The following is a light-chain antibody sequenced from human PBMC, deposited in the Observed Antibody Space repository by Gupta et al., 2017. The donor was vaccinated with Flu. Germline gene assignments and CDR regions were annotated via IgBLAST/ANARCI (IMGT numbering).Light chain of an antibody. Sequence: AIQMTQSPSSLAASLGDRVTISCRASQGIRNEVGWYQQKPGEAPKILIHSASRLESGVPSRFSGTGSGTDFTLTISGLQPEDFATYYCLQNYNYPRTFGGGTKVELK. CDR3: LQNYNYPRT. J-gene: IGKJ4*01. V-gene: IGKV1-6*02. CDR1: QGIRNE. CDR2: SAS.